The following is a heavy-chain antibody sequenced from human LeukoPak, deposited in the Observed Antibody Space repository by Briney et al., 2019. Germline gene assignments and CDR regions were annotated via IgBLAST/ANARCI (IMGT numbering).Heavy chain of an antibody. CDR2: IQGKAYGGAT. D-gene: IGHD2-2*01. Sequence: PGGSLRLSCSTSGFTFGDYAMSWVRQAPGKGLEWVGFIQGKAYGGATKYAASVNGRFSISRDDSQSIANLQMNDLKTEDTAVYYCTRAPHPRCSSSGCYLDYWGQGTLVTVPS. CDR3: TRAPHPRCSSSGCYLDY. J-gene: IGHJ4*02. CDR1: GFTFGDYA. V-gene: IGHV3-49*04.